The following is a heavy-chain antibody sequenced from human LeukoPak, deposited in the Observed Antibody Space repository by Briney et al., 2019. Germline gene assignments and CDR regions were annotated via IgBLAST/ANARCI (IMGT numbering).Heavy chain of an antibody. Sequence: ASVKVSCKASGYTFTSYYMHWVRQAPGQGLEWMGIINPSGGSTSYAQKFQGRVIMTRDTSTSTVYMELSGLRSEDTAVYYCARGDIVLMVYANEGPYYFDYWGQGTLVIVSS. J-gene: IGHJ4*02. CDR2: INPSGGST. V-gene: IGHV1-46*01. CDR3: ARGDIVLMVYANEGPYYFDY. CDR1: GYTFTSYY. D-gene: IGHD2-8*01.